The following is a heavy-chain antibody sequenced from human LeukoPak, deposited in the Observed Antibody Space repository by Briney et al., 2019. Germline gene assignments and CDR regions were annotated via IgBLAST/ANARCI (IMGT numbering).Heavy chain of an antibody. V-gene: IGHV4-34*01. Sequence: SETLSLTCAVYGGSFSDYYWTWIRQTPGKGLEWIGEINHSGTTKYNPSLKSRVTISVDTSKNQFSLKLSSVTAADTAVYYCARGRVPVPGEDQLQNPVWWSQGTLVTVSS. J-gene: IGHJ4*02. CDR3: ARGRVPVPGEDQLQNPVW. D-gene: IGHD2-2*01. CDR2: INHSGTT. CDR1: GGSFSDYY.